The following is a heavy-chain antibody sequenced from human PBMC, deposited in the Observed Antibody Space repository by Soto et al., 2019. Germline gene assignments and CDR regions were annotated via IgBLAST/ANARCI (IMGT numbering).Heavy chain of an antibody. CDR2: IYYSGST. CDR3: ARESRVVAAAHDTFDV. CDR1: GGSISGRDYH. V-gene: IGHV4-31*03. J-gene: IGHJ3*01. Sequence: QVQLQESGPGLVEPSQTLSLTCTVSGGSISGRDYHWSWSRQLPGKGLEWIGFIYYSGSTYYNPSLKSRVTISVDTSKNQFSLKVRSVTAADTAVYYCARESRVVAAAHDTFDVWGRGTMVTVSS. D-gene: IGHD2-15*01.